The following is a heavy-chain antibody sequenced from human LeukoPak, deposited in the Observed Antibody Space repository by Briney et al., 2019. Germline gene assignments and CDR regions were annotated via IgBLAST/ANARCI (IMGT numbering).Heavy chain of an antibody. D-gene: IGHD3-3*01. J-gene: IGHJ4*02. Sequence: GESLKISCKGSGYSFTSYWIGWVRQMPGKGLEWMGIIYPGDSDTRYSPSFQGQVTISADKSIRTAYLQWSSLKASDTAMYYCARLPYYDFWSGYYNPIGAYYFDYWGQGTLVTVSS. V-gene: IGHV5-51*01. CDR2: IYPGDSDT. CDR1: GYSFTSYW. CDR3: ARLPYYDFWSGYYNPIGAYYFDY.